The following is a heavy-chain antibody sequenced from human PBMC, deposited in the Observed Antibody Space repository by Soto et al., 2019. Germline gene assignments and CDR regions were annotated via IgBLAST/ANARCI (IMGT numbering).Heavy chain of an antibody. V-gene: IGHV2-5*02. CDR1: GFSLSSSGVG. D-gene: IGHD3-10*01. CDR2: IYWDDDK. CDR3: AHTLYGSGSYYSGVDAFDI. Sequence: SGPTLVNPTQTLTLTCTFSGFSLSSSGVGVGWIRQPPGKALGWLALIYWDDDKRYSPSLKSRLTITKDTSKNQVVLTMTNMDPVDTATYYCAHTLYGSGSYYSGVDAFDIWGQGTMVTVS. J-gene: IGHJ3*02.